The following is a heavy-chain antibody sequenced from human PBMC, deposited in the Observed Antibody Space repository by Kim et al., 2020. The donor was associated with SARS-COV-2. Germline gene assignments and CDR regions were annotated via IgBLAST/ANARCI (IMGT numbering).Heavy chain of an antibody. J-gene: IGHJ3*02. D-gene: IGHD4-17*01. CDR3: ARPAVTTNEENAFDI. V-gene: IGHV3-74*01. Sequence: GGSLRLSCAASGFTFSSYWMHWVRQAPGKGLVWVSRINSDGSSTSYADSVKGRFTISRDNAKNTLYLQMNSLRAEDTAVYYCARPAVTTNEENAFDIWGQGTMVTVSS. CDR1: GFTFSSYW. CDR2: INSDGSST.